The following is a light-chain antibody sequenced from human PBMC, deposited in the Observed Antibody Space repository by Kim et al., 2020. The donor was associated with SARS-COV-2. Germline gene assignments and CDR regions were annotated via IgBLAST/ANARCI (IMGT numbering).Light chain of an antibody. CDR1: GLRSCY. CDR2: GKN. V-gene: IGLV3-19*01. J-gene: IGLJ3*02. Sequence: AWGQTVRITCQGDGLRSCYASWYQQKPGQAPVLVFYGKNNRPSGIPDRFSGSYSGNTASLTITAAQAEDEADYYCNSRESSANHWMFGGGTKLTVL. CDR3: NSRESSANHWM.